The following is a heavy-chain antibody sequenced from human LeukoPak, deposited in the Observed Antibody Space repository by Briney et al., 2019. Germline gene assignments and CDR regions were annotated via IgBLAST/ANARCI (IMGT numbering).Heavy chain of an antibody. D-gene: IGHD1-7*01. CDR2: ISGSGGST. J-gene: IGHJ4*02. Sequence: PGGSLRLSCAASGFTFSSYAMSWVRQAPGKGLEWVSAISGSGGSTYYADSVKGRFTISRDNSKNTLYLQVNSLRAEDTAVYYCAKGDWHYAFWLCDYWGQGTLVTVSS. V-gene: IGHV3-23*01. CDR3: AKGDWHYAFWLCDY. CDR1: GFTFSSYA.